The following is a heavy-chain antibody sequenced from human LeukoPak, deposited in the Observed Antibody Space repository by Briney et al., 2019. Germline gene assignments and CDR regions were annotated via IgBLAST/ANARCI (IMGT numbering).Heavy chain of an antibody. V-gene: IGHV3-7*01. CDR2: INQDGNEK. Sequence: GGSLRLSCAVSGLIFRSYWMSWVRQAPEKGLEWVANINQDGNEKYFVDSVKGRFTISRDNAKNSLHLQMNTLRAEDAAVYYCAIERERRFFDYWGQGTLVTVSS. CDR3: AIERERRFFDY. J-gene: IGHJ4*02. D-gene: IGHD3-3*01. CDR1: GLIFRSYW.